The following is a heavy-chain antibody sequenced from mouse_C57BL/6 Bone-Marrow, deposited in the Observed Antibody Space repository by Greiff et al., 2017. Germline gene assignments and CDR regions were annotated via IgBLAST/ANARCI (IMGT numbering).Heavy chain of an antibody. CDR3: ARSGPLGRSFDY. D-gene: IGHD4-1*01. J-gene: IGHJ2*01. V-gene: IGHV1-55*01. CDR2: IYPTSGRT. Sequence: QVQLKQPGAELVKPGASVKMSCKASGYTFTSYWITWVKQRPGQGLEWIGDIYPTSGRTNYNEKFKSKAILTVDTSSNTAYMRLSSLTSEDSAVFCCARSGPLGRSFDYWGQGTTLTVSS. CDR1: GYTFTSYW.